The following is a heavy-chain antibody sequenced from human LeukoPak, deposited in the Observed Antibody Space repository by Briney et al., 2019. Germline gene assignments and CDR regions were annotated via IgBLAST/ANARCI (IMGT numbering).Heavy chain of an antibody. CDR2: MNPNSGNT. V-gene: IGHV1-8*01. CDR3: ARIPNFSSGWHLDY. Sequence: ASVKVSCKASGYTFTSYDINWVRQATGQGLEWMGWMNPNSGNTGYAQKFQGRVTMTRNTSISTAYLEVRSLRSDDTAVYYCARIPNFSSGWHLDYWGQGTLVTVSS. J-gene: IGHJ4*02. CDR1: GYTFTSYD. D-gene: IGHD6-19*01.